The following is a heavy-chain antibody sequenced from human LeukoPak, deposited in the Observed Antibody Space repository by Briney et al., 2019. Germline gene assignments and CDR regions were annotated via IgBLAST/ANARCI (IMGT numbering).Heavy chain of an antibody. Sequence: GGSLRLSCAASGFTFSSYAMHWVRQAPGKGLEWVAVISYDGSNKYYADSAKGRFTISRDNSKNTLYLQMNSLRAEDTAVYYCARDAGSDFWSGYWAKYYFDYWGQGTLVTVSS. V-gene: IGHV3-30-3*01. CDR3: ARDAGSDFWSGYWAKYYFDY. CDR1: GFTFSSYA. D-gene: IGHD3-3*01. J-gene: IGHJ4*02. CDR2: ISYDGSNK.